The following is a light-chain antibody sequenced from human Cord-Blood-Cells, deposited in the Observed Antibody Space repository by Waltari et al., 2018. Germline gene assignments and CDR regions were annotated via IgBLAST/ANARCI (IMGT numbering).Light chain of an antibody. CDR1: SSDFGGYNY. J-gene: IGLJ1*01. CDR2: DVS. V-gene: IGLV2-14*01. CDR3: SSYTSSSTLV. Sequence: QSALTQPASVSGSPGQSITIPCTGPSSDFGGYNYVSWYQQHPGKAPKLMIYDVSNRPSGVSNRFSGSKSGNTASLTISGLQAEDEADYYCSSYTSSSTLVFGTGTKVTVL.